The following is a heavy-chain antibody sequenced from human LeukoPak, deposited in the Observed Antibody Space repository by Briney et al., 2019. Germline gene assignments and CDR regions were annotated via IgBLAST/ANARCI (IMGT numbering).Heavy chain of an antibody. Sequence: SVKVSCKASGGTFSSYAISWVRQAPGQGLEWMGGIIPIFGTANYAQKFQGRVTITADESTSTAYMELSSLRSEDTAVYYCARGIVVPAAMHSYHYNHNMDVWGKGTTVTISS. CDR2: IIPIFGTA. D-gene: IGHD2-2*01. CDR3: ARGIVVPAAMHSYHYNHNMDV. V-gene: IGHV1-69*13. J-gene: IGHJ6*03. CDR1: GGTFSSYA.